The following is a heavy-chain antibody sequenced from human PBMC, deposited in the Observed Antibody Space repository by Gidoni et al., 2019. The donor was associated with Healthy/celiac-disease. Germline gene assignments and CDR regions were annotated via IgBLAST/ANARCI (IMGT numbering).Heavy chain of an antibody. Sequence: QLQLQESGPGLVKPSETLSLTCTVSGGSISSSSYYWGWIRQPPGKGLEWIGSIYYSGSTYYNPSLKSRVTISVDTSKNQFSLKLSSVTAADTAVYYCARQWAIAARPTAFDYWGQGTLVTVSS. D-gene: IGHD6-6*01. J-gene: IGHJ4*02. CDR2: IYYSGST. CDR1: GGSISSSSYY. CDR3: ARQWAIAARPTAFDY. V-gene: IGHV4-39*01.